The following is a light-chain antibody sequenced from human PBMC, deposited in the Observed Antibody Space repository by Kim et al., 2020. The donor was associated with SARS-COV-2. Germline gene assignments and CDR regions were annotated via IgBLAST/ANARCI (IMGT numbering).Light chain of an antibody. CDR1: QTSNTF. Sequence: ASVGDRITITCRASQTSNTFLNWYQQKPGRAPKRLIYGASTLQTGVPARFSGSGSGTDFTLTISSLQPEDFATYYCQQSYSTPPTFGGGTKVDIK. J-gene: IGKJ4*01. CDR3: QQSYSTPPT. CDR2: GAS. V-gene: IGKV1-39*01.